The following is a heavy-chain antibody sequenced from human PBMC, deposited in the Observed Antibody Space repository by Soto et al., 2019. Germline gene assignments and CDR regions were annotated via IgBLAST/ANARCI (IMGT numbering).Heavy chain of an antibody. V-gene: IGHV4-59*01. Sequence: SETLSLTCTVSGGSISSYYWSWIRQPPGKGLEWIGYIYYSGSTNYNPSLKSRVTISVDTSKNKFSLKLSSVTAADTAVYYCARDLTLNFGWFDPWGQGTLVTVSS. CDR1: GGSISSYY. J-gene: IGHJ5*02. CDR2: IYYSGST. CDR3: ARDLTLNFGWFDP. D-gene: IGHD3-9*01.